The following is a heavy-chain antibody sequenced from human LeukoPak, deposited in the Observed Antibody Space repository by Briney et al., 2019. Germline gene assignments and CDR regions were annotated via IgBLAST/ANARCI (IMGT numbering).Heavy chain of an antibody. CDR1: GFTFSSYW. Sequence: GALRLSCAASGFTFSSYWMSWVRQAPGKGLEWVANIKQDGSEKYYVDSVKGRFTISRDNAKNSLYLQMNSLRAEDTAVYYCARVRWLRLAPFDYWGQGTLVTVSS. V-gene: IGHV3-7*01. CDR2: IKQDGSEK. J-gene: IGHJ4*02. CDR3: ARVRWLRLAPFDY. D-gene: IGHD5-12*01.